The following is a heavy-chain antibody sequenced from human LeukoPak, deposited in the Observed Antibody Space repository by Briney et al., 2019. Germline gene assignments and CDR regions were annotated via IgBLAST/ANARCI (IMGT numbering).Heavy chain of an antibody. Sequence: SETLSLTCAVYGGSFSGYYWSWIRQPPGKGLEWIGEINHSGSTNYNPSLKSRVTISVDTSKNQFSLKLSSVTAADTAVYYCARVGHSGSYYDAFDIWGQGTMVTVSS. CDR3: ARVGHSGSYYDAFDI. CDR2: INHSGST. CDR1: GGSFSGYY. J-gene: IGHJ3*02. D-gene: IGHD1-26*01. V-gene: IGHV4-34*01.